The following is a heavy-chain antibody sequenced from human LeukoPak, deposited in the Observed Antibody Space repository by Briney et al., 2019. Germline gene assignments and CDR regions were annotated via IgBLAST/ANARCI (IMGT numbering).Heavy chain of an antibody. CDR1: GFTFSSYS. D-gene: IGHD3-22*01. V-gene: IGHV3-21*01. Sequence: PGGSLRLSRAASGFTFSSYSMNWVRQAPGKGLEWVSSISSSSSYIYYADSVKGRFTISRDNAKNSLYLQMNSLRAEDTAVYYCAKGGGPYYYDSSGPFDYWGQGTLVTVSS. CDR3: AKGGGPYYYDSSGPFDY. CDR2: ISSSSSYI. J-gene: IGHJ4*02.